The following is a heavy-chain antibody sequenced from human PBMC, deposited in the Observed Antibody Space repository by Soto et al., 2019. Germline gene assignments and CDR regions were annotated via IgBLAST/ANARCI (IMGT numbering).Heavy chain of an antibody. J-gene: IGHJ4*02. D-gene: IGHD2-15*01. CDR2: IWYDGSNK. CDR3: ARSIVVVVAYFDY. Sequence: GGSLRLSCAASGFTFSSYGMHWVRQAPGKGLEWVAVIWYDGSNKYYADSVKGRFTISRDNSKNTLYLQMNSLRAEDTAVYYCARSIVVVVAYFDYWGQGTLVTVSS. V-gene: IGHV3-33*01. CDR1: GFTFSSYG.